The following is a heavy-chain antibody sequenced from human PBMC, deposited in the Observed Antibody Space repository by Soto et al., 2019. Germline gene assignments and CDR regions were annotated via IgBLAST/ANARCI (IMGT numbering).Heavy chain of an antibody. CDR1: GYTFTSYY. CDR2: INPSGDT. D-gene: IGHD2-15*01. CDR3: ARVYCSGGSCYSIDY. J-gene: IGHJ4*01. V-gene: IGHV1-46*03. Sequence: ASVKVSCKASGYTFTSYYMHWVRQAPGQGLEWMGIINPSGDTSYAQKFQGRVTMTRDTSTSTVYMELSSLRSEDTAAYYCARVYCSGGSCYSIDYWG.